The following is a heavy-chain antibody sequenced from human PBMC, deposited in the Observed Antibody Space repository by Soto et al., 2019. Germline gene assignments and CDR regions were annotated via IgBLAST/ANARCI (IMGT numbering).Heavy chain of an antibody. D-gene: IGHD1-26*01. CDR3: AKLGTMGVFDN. CDR2: ITFRGDYT. Sequence: EVQLLESGGGLVQPGGSLRLSCAASGFTFSSYAMSWVRQAPGKGLEWLAGITFRGDYTYYADSVKGRFTLSRDNSRNRLDLQMNSLKVEDTALYFCAKLGTMGVFDNWGQGNLLTVSS. J-gene: IGHJ4*02. CDR1: GFTFSSYA. V-gene: IGHV3-23*01.